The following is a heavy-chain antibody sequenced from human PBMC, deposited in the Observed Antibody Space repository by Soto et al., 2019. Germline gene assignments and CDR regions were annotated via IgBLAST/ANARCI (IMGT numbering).Heavy chain of an antibody. D-gene: IGHD3-3*01. CDR1: GYSFTSYW. CDR3: ARLSGTLRFFGNMDV. J-gene: IGHJ6*03. V-gene: IGHV5-51*01. CDR2: IYPGDSDT. Sequence: GESLKISCKGSGYSFTSYWIGWVRQMPGKGLEWMGIIYPGDSDTRYSPSFQGQVTISADKSISTAYLQWSSLKASDTAMYYCARLSGTLRFFGNMDVWGKGTTVTVSS.